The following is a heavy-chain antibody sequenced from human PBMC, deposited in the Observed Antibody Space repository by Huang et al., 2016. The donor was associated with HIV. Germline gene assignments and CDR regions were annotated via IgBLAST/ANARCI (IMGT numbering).Heavy chain of an antibody. J-gene: IGHJ6*02. Sequence: VESGGRLVQPGGSIRLSCVGSTFTFGAYWMSWVRQSRGKGVEWVANIKQDESEKYYVESVKGRFNISRDNAKKVLFLEMNNVRVEDTATYYCATKTAAMDIWGQGTTVTVS. V-gene: IGHV3-7*01. CDR1: TFTFGAYW. CDR2: IKQDESEK. CDR3: ATKTAAMDI. D-gene: IGHD1-7*01.